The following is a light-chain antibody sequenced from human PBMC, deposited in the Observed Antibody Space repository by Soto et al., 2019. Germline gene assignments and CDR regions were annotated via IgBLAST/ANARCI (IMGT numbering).Light chain of an antibody. CDR1: QSVSSSY. Sequence: EIVLTQSPGTLSLSPGERATLSCRASQSVSSSYLAWYQQKAGQAPRLLIYGASNRATGIPDRFSGSGSGTDFILTISRLEPEDFALYFCHRYGDSPLTFGGGTKVEIK. CDR2: GAS. J-gene: IGKJ4*01. CDR3: HRYGDSPLT. V-gene: IGKV3-20*01.